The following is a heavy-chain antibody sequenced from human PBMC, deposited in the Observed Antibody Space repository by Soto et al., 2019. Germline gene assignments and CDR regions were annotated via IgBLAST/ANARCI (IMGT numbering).Heavy chain of an antibody. CDR1: GGSFIDYY. J-gene: IGHJ6*02. CDR3: ARGLQRRFGGYKGLGYHGMDV. CDR2: ISHSGST. D-gene: IGHD5-12*01. Sequence: SETLSLTCAVNGGSFIDYYWTWVRQPPGKGLEWIGEISHSGSTSYNPSPKSRVTISIDTSKNQFSLKLSSVSAADTAMYYCARGLQRRFGGYKGLGYHGMDVWGQGTTVTVSS. V-gene: IGHV4-34*01.